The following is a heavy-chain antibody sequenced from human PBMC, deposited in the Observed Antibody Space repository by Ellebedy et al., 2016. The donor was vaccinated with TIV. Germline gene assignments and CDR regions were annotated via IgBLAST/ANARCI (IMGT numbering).Heavy chain of an antibody. J-gene: IGHJ4*02. V-gene: IGHV3-74*01. CDR3: ARVRSGGYEKDF. CDR2: INPDGSIT. D-gene: IGHD5-12*01. CDR1: GFTLSSYW. Sequence: PGGSLRLSCAASGFTLSSYWMHWVRQAPGQGLAWVSRINPDGSITTYADSVKGRFTISRDNAKNTVYLQMNSLRAEDTAVYYCARVRSGGYEKDFWGQGTLVTVSS.